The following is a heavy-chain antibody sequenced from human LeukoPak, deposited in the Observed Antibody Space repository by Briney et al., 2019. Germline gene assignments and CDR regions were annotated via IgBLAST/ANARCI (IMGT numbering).Heavy chain of an antibody. V-gene: IGHV4-34*01. CDR1: GGSFSGYY. D-gene: IGHD2-2*01. Sequence: PSETLSLTCAVYGGSFSGYYWSWIRQPPGKGLEWIGEINHSGSTNYNPSLKSRVTISVDTSKNQFSLKLGSVTAADTAVYYCARVLGYQRGAWFDPWGQGTLVTVSS. CDR2: INHSGST. CDR3: ARVLGYQRGAWFDP. J-gene: IGHJ5*02.